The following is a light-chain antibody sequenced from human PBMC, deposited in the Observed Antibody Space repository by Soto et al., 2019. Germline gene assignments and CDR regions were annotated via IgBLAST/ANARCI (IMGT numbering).Light chain of an antibody. CDR2: LXS. CDR1: HSLLDCNAYHY. Sequence: DLLVTQSPLSLAVTPREPASIASXSSHSLLDCNAYHYVDCYMQXPGXSPKXXXDLXSYLASGGPDRLSGSGSGTEFTLRISRVEAEDVGVYYCMQPLDLPGTFGQGTRLEI. CDR3: MQPLDLPGT. V-gene: IGKV2-28*01. J-gene: IGKJ5*01.